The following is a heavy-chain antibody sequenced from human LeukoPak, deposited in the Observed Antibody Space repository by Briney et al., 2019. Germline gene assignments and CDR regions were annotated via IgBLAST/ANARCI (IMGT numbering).Heavy chain of an antibody. D-gene: IGHD4-23*01. V-gene: IGHV3-33*01. CDR1: GFTFSSYG. Sequence: PGGSLRLSCAASGFTFSSYGMHWVRQAPGKGLEWVAVIWYDENKKFYADSVKGRFTISRDNFKSSLYLQMNSLRVGDTAVYYCAREGLTSTPNNAFDIWGQGTMVTVSS. CDR2: IWYDENKK. J-gene: IGHJ3*02. CDR3: AREGLTSTPNNAFDI.